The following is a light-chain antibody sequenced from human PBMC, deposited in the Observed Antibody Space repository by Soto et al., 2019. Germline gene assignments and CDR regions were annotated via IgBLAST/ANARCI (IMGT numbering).Light chain of an antibody. Sequence: DIQVTHSPSTLSASVGDRVTITCWASQSIGTWLAWYQQKPGKAPKLLIFDASTLESGVPSRFSGSGSGTDFTLTISSLQPDDFATYYCQQYSDSSGAFGQVTNVDI. V-gene: IGKV1-5*01. CDR2: DAS. CDR1: QSIGTW. J-gene: IGKJ1*01. CDR3: QQYSDSSGA.